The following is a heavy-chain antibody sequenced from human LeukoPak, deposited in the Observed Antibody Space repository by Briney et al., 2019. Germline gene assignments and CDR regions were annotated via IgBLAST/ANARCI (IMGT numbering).Heavy chain of an antibody. D-gene: IGHD3-9*01. CDR2: ISSNGGST. CDR3: VKASDILGFDP. Sequence: GGSLRLSCSASGFTFSGYAMHWVRQAPGKGLEYVSAISSNGGSTYYADSVKGRFTISRDNSKNTLYLQMSSLRAEDTAVYYCVKASDILGFDPWGQGALVTVSS. V-gene: IGHV3-64D*06. CDR1: GFTFSGYA. J-gene: IGHJ5*01.